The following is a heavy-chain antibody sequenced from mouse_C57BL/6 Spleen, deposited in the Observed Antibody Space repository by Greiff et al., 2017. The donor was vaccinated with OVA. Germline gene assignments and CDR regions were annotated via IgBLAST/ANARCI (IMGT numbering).Heavy chain of an antibody. CDR2: IWWDDDK. CDR3: ARIAFYYGSSWWYFDV. Sequence: QVTLKVSGPGILQPSQTLSLTCSFSGFSLSTFGMGVGWIRQPSGKGLEWLAHIWWDDDKYYNPALKSRLTISKDTSKNQVFLKIANVDTADTATYYCARIAFYYGSSWWYFDVWGTGTTVTVSS. V-gene: IGHV8-8*01. J-gene: IGHJ1*03. CDR1: GFSLSTFGMG. D-gene: IGHD1-1*01.